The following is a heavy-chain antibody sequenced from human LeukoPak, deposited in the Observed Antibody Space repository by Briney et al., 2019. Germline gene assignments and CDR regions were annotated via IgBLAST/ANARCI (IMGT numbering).Heavy chain of an antibody. CDR2: ITPIFGTT. D-gene: IGHD3-3*01. CDR1: GGTFRSYT. Sequence: ASVKVSCKASGGTFRSYTMSWVRQAPGQGLEWMGGITPIFGTTNYAQKFQGRVTITTDESTSTAYMELRSLRSEDTAVYYCARHGGITIFGVAQPGGAFDIWGQGTMVTVSS. V-gene: IGHV1-69*05. J-gene: IGHJ3*02. CDR3: ARHGGITIFGVAQPGGAFDI.